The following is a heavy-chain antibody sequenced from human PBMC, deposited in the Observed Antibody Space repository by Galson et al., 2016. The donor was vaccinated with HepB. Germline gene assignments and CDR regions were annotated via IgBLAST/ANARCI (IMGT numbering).Heavy chain of an antibody. CDR1: GYNFDHYG. J-gene: IGHJ4*02. CDR2: IAVHNGNT. V-gene: IGHV1-18*01. CDR3: ARGGGRGGSDY. D-gene: IGHD1-26*01. Sequence: SVKVSCKASGYNFDHYGITWVRQAPGQGLEWMGWIAVHNGNTNYAQKTRGRVTMTTDAATSTTYMELRSLRSVDTAVYYCARGGGRGGSDYWGQGTLVTVTS.